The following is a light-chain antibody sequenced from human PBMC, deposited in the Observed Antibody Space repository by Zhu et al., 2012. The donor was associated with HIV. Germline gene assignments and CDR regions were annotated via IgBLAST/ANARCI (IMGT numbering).Light chain of an antibody. V-gene: IGKV3-15*01. J-gene: IGKJ1*01. CDR2: RAS. CDR1: QSVGTN. Sequence: ETVMTQSPATLSVSPGERGTLSCRASQSVGTNLAWYQQRPGQVPRLLISRASTRATAIPARFSGSGSGTESTLTISSLQSEDFAVYYCQQYNNWPPTFGQGTKVEIK. CDR3: QQYNNWPPT.